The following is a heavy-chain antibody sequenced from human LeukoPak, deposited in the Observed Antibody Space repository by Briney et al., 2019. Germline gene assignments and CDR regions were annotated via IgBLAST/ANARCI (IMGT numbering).Heavy chain of an antibody. Sequence: GSLRLSCAASGFTFSSYSMNWVRQAPGKGLEWVSSISSSSSYIYYADSVKGRFTISRDNAKNSLYLQMNSLRAEDTAVYYCARDLCSGGSCYYFYYFDYWGQGTLVTVSS. V-gene: IGHV3-21*01. CDR3: ARDLCSGGSCYYFYYFDY. CDR1: GFTFSSYS. J-gene: IGHJ4*02. CDR2: ISSSSSYI. D-gene: IGHD2-15*01.